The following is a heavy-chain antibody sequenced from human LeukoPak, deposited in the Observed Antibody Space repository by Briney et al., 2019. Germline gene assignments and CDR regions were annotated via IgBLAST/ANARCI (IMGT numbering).Heavy chain of an antibody. CDR3: TSANYGPAY. V-gene: IGHV3-7*01. D-gene: IGHD5-24*01. CDR2: VNQDGSGK. J-gene: IGHJ4*02. Sequence: PGGSLRLSCLASKFTFNNYAMTWVRQAPGKGLEWVANVNQDGSGKYYVDSVKGRFTISKDNAKNSLYLQMNSLRAEDTAVYYCTSANYGPAYWGQGTLVTVSS. CDR1: KFTFNNYA.